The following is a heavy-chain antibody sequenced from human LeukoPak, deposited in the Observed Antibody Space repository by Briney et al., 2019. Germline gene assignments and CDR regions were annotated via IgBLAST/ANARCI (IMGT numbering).Heavy chain of an antibody. D-gene: IGHD3-22*01. V-gene: IGHV1-2*02. J-gene: IGHJ4*02. CDR1: GYTFTSYY. CDR3: ARESESSGYYSSFNY. CDR2: INPNNGGT. Sequence: ASVKVSCKASGYTFTSYYMHWVRQAPGQGLEWVGWINPNNGGTKYAQKFQGRVTMTRDRSISTAYMDLSRLRSDDTAVYYCARESESSGYYSSFNYWGQGTLVTVSS.